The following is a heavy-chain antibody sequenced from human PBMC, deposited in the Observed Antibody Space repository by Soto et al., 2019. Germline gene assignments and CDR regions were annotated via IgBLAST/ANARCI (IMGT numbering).Heavy chain of an antibody. CDR1: GYTFTGYY. D-gene: IGHD5-18*01. CDR3: AREERYGLYYKGMDV. J-gene: IGHJ6*02. Sequence: RASVKVSCKASGYTFTGYYMHWVRQAPGQGLEWMGWINPNSGGTNYAQKFQGWVTMTRDTSISTAYMELSRLRSDDTAVYYCAREERYGLYYKGMDVWGQGTTVTVSS. V-gene: IGHV1-2*04. CDR2: INPNSGGT.